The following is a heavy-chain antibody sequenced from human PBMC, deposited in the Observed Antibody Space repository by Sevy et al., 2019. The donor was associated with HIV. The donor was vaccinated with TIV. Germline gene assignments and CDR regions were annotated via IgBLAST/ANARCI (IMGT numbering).Heavy chain of an antibody. CDR2: ISYDGSNK. D-gene: IGHD1-1*01. J-gene: IGHJ1*01. V-gene: IGHV3-30-3*01. Sequence: GGSLRLSCAASGFTFSSYAMHWVRQAPGKGLEWVAVISYDGSNKYYADSVKGRFTISRDNSKNALYLQMNSLRAEDTAVYYCALERLSSNVAEYFQNWGQGTLVTVS. CDR3: ALERLSSNVAEYFQN. CDR1: GFTFSSYA.